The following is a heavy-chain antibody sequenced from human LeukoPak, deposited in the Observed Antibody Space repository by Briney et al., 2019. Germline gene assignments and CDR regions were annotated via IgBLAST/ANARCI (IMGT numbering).Heavy chain of an antibody. CDR3: ARVGVRVYYYYYYMDV. D-gene: IGHD3-10*01. V-gene: IGHV4-34*01. CDR1: GGTFSGYY. J-gene: IGHJ6*03. CDR2: INHSGST. Sequence: PSETLSLTCAVYGGTFSGYYWSWIRQPPGKGLEWIGEINHSGSTKYNPSLKSRVTISVDTSKNQLSLKLSSVTAADTAVYYCARVGVRVYYYYYYMDVWGKGTTVTVSS.